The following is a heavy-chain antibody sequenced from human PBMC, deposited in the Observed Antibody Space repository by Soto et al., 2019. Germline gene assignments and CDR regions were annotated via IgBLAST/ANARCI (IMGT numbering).Heavy chain of an antibody. CDR2: INPSGGST. V-gene: IGHV1-46*01. Sequence: GASVKVSCKASGYTLTSYYMHWVRQAPGQGLEWMGIINPSGGSTSYAQKFQGRVTMTRDTSTSTVYMELSGLRSEDTAVYYCARGAPITIFLFFYGMDVWGQGTTVTVSS. CDR3: ARGAPITIFLFFYGMDV. J-gene: IGHJ6*02. D-gene: IGHD3-9*01. CDR1: GYTLTSYY.